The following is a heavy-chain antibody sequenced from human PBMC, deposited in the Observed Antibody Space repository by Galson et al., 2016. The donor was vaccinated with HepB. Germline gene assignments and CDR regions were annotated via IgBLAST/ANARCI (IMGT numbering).Heavy chain of an antibody. CDR3: ARMLTYMYYFKY. V-gene: IGHV4-59*01. D-gene: IGHD2-8*01. J-gene: IGHJ4*02. Sequence: SETLSLTCTVSGDSISSNSWSWIRQPPGKGLEWIGYFYYSGSTNYNPSLKSRVTISVDTSKNQFSLDLRSVTAADTAVYYCARMLTYMYYFKYRGQGTLVTVSS. CDR1: GDSISSNS. CDR2: FYYSGST.